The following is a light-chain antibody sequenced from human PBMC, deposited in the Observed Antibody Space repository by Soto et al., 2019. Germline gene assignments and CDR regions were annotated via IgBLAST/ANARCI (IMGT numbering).Light chain of an antibody. J-gene: IGKJ1*01. V-gene: IGKV3-20*01. Sequence: EIVLTQSPGTLSLSPGERATLSCRASQSVDDSFLAWYQQRPGEAPSLLIYHTSNRATCIPARFSGSGSGTDFTLTISRLEPEDFAVYYCQQYHSSPRTFGQGTKVDIK. CDR2: HTS. CDR1: QSVDDSF. CDR3: QQYHSSPRT.